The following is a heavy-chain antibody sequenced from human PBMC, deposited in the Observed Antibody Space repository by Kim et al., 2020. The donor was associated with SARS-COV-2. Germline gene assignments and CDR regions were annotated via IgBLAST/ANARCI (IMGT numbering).Heavy chain of an antibody. J-gene: IGHJ4*02. Sequence: ASVKVSCKASGYTFTSYAMHWVRQAPGQRLEWMGWINAGNGNTKYSQKFQGRVTITRATSASTAYMELSSLRSEDTAVYYCARTTGTLTRYYFDYWGQGTLGTVSS. CDR2: INAGNGNT. D-gene: IGHD1-1*01. V-gene: IGHV1-3*01. CDR1: GYTFTSYA. CDR3: ARTTGTLTRYYFDY.